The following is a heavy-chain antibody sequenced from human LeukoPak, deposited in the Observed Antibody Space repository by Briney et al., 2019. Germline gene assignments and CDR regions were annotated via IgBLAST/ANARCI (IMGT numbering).Heavy chain of an antibody. J-gene: IGHJ4*02. D-gene: IGHD3-22*01. CDR2: ISGSGGST. CDR3: AKRAHPDSSGYYLHY. V-gene: IGHV3-23*01. CDR1: GFTFSSYA. Sequence: GGSLRLSCAASGFTFSSYAMSWVRQAPGKGLEWVSAISGSGGSTYYADSEKGRFTISRDNSKNTLYLQMNSLRAEDTAVYYCAKRAHPDSSGYYLHYWGQGTLVTVSS.